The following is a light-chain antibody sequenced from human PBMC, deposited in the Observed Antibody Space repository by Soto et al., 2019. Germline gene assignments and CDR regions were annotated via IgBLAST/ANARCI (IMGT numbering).Light chain of an antibody. CDR2: AGS. J-gene: IGKJ1*01. V-gene: IGKV1-39*01. CDR3: QQTDSTPQT. CDR1: QSIRNY. Sequence: DIQMTQSPSSLSASVGDRVTISCRASQSIRNYVSWYQQKPGTAPKLLIRAGSTLQSGVPSRFSGSGSGTDFTLTISSLQIEDFATYFCQQTDSTPQTFGQGTNVEI.